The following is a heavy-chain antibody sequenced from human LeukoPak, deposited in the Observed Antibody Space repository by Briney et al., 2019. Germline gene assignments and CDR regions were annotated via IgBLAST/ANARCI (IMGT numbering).Heavy chain of an antibody. Sequence: ASVKVSCKASGYTFTSYAMNWVRQAPGQGLEWMGWINTNTGNPTYAQGFTGRFVFSLDTSVSTAYLQISSLKAEDTAVYYCARGKNHYDFWSGTPGGGYMDVWGKGTTVTVSS. CDR2: INTNTGNP. V-gene: IGHV7-4-1*02. D-gene: IGHD3-3*01. J-gene: IGHJ6*03. CDR1: GYTFTSYA. CDR3: ARGKNHYDFWSGTPGGGYMDV.